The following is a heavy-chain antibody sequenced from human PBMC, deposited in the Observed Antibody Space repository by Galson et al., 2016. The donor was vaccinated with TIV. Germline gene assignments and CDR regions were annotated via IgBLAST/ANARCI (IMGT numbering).Heavy chain of an antibody. CDR2: IYWDDDK. CDR1: GFSLSTSGVG. D-gene: IGHD2-8*02. V-gene: IGHV2-5*02. CDR3: AHRMCTSANCQTFDAMDV. J-gene: IGHJ6*02. Sequence: ALVKPTQTLTLTCTLSGFSLSTSGVGVGWFRQPPGKAPECLGLIYWDDDKRYSPSLESRLTITKDTSKNQVVLTMTNMDPVDSATYYCAHRMCTSANCQTFDAMDVWGHGTTVTVSS.